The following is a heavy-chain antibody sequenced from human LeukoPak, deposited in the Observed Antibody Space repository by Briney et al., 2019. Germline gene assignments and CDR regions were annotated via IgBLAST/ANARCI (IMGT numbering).Heavy chain of an antibody. J-gene: IGHJ3*02. CDR1: GGSISSSSYY. Sequence: KPSETLSLTCTVSGGSISSSSYYWGWIRQPPGKGLEWIGSIYYSGSTYYNPSLKSRVTISVDTSKNQFSLKLSSVTAADTAVYYCARHGGWGAWSRDIWGQGTMVTVSS. D-gene: IGHD3-16*01. CDR2: IYYSGST. V-gene: IGHV4-39*07. CDR3: ARHGGWGAWSRDI.